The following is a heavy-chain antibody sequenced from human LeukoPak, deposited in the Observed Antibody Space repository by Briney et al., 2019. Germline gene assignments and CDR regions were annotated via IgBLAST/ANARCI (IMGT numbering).Heavy chain of an antibody. Sequence: SETLSLTCTVSGGSISSYYWSWIRQPPGKGLEWIGYIYYSGSTNYNPSLKSRVTISVDTSKNQFSLKLSSVTAADTAVYYCARDKWEPLYAFDTWGQGTMVTVSS. J-gene: IGHJ3*02. D-gene: IGHD1-26*01. CDR2: IYYSGST. V-gene: IGHV4-59*01. CDR1: GGSISSYY. CDR3: ARDKWEPLYAFDT.